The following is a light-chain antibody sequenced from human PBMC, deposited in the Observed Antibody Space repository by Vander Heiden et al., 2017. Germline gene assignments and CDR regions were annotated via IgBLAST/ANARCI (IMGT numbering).Light chain of an antibody. J-gene: IGKJ2*01. Sequence: DAVVTQSALSLPVTLGQPASISCRSSQSLVYSDGNTYLNWFHQRPGQSPRRLIYKVSNRDSGVPDRFSGSVSGTDFILRISRVEAEDVGVYYCMQGTHWPYTFGQGTNLEIK. CDR1: QSLVYSDGNTY. CDR3: MQGTHWPYT. CDR2: KVS. V-gene: IGKV2-30*01.